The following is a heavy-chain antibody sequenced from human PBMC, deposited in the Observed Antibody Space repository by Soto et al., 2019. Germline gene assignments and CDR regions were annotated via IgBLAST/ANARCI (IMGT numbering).Heavy chain of an antibody. D-gene: IGHD6-19*01. CDR1: GFTFSSYW. CDR3: ARRRGSSGWKTNFDY. CDR2: INSDGSST. J-gene: IGHJ4*02. Sequence: EVQLVESGGGLVQPGGSLRLSCAASGFTFSSYWMHWVRQAPGKGLVWVSRINSDGSSTTYADSVEGRFTISRDNAKNTLYLQMNSLRAEDTAVYYCARRRGSSGWKTNFDYWGRGTLVTVSS. V-gene: IGHV3-74*01.